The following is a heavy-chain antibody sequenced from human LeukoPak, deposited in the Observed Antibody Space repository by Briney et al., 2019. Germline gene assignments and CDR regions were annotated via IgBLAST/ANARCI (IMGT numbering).Heavy chain of an antibody. CDR1: GFTFSRNA. D-gene: IGHD1-26*01. CDR2: IAHHGSNK. Sequence: GGSLRLSCAASGFTFSRNAIHWVRQGPGKGLEWVSYIAHHGSNKYYADSVKGRFTISRDNSKNTLYLQMNSLRAEDTAVYYCAKGLGSGRYFGFDYWGQGTLVTVSS. V-gene: IGHV3-30*02. CDR3: AKGLGSGRYFGFDY. J-gene: IGHJ4*02.